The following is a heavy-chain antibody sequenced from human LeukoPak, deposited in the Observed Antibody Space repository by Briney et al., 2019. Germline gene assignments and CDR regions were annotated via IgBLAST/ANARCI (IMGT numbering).Heavy chain of an antibody. CDR3: ARDRNPYADYSGNDY. J-gene: IGHJ4*02. Sequence: PGVSLRLSCAASGFTFSSHGMNWVRQAPGKGPEWLSCISRSSSTIYYADSVKGRFTISRDNAKNSLYLQMNSLRDEYTAVYYCARDRNPYADYSGNDYWGQGTLVTVSS. D-gene: IGHD4-17*01. CDR1: GFTFSSHG. V-gene: IGHV3-48*02. CDR2: ISRSSSTI.